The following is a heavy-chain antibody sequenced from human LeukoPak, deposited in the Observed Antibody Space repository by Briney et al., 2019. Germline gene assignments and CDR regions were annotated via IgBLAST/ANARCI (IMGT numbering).Heavy chain of an antibody. CDR3: ARGLIMFRGGLDP. CDR1: GFTFTSSA. V-gene: IGHV1-58*01. CDR2: IVVGSGNT. J-gene: IGHJ5*02. D-gene: IGHD3-10*02. Sequence: TSVKVSCKASGFTFTSSAVQWVRQARGQRLEWIGWIVVGSGNTNYAQKFQGRVTMTRNTSISTAYMELSSLRSEDTAVYYCARGLIMFRGGLDPWGQGTLVTVSS.